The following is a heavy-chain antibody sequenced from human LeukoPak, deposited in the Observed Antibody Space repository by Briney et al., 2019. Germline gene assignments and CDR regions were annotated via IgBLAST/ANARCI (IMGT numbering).Heavy chain of an antibody. Sequence: GGSLRLSCAASGFSFTIYSMNWVRQAPGKGLEWVSFISDSGRVTYYADSVKGRFTISRDTATNSLYLQMNSLRAEDAAVYYCGRDRRQIYYGVDVWGQGTTVTVSS. CDR1: GFSFTIYS. V-gene: IGHV3-48*01. CDR2: ISDSGRVT. CDR3: GRDRRQIYYGVDV. J-gene: IGHJ6*02.